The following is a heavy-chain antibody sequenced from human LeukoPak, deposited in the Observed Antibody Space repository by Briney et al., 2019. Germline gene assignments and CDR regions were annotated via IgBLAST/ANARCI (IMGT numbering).Heavy chain of an antibody. CDR1: GFTFGDYA. CDR3: ARDGGEGIAAPGTEFYYYHYMDV. D-gene: IGHD6-13*01. CDR2: ISSSGSTI. Sequence: GGSLRLSCTVSGFTFGDYAMSWIRRSPGKGLEWVSYISSSGSTIYYADPVKGSFTISRDNAKHSLYLQMNSLRAEDTAVYYCARDGGEGIAAPGTEFYYYHYMDVWGKGTAVTVS. J-gene: IGHJ6*03. V-gene: IGHV3-11*04.